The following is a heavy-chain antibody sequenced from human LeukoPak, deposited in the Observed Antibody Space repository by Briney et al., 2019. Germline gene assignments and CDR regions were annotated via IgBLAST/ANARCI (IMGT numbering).Heavy chain of an antibody. D-gene: IGHD1-1*01. CDR2: MSGSGGST. Sequence: PGGSLRLSCAASGFTFSSYSMNWVRQAPGKGLEWVSGMSGSGGSTYYADSVKGRFTISRDNSKNTLYLQMNSLRAEDTAVYHCAKGHWNDARPYYYFMDVWGKGTTVTVSS. CDR1: GFTFSSYS. J-gene: IGHJ6*03. V-gene: IGHV3-23*01. CDR3: AKGHWNDARPYYYFMDV.